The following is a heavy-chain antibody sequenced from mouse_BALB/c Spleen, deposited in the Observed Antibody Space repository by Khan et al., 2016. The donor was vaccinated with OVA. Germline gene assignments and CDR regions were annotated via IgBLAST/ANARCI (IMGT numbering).Heavy chain of an antibody. CDR3: ARIYGGDFDY. D-gene: IGHD1-1*01. V-gene: IGHV3-2*02. CDR2: ISYSGNT. J-gene: IGHJ2*01. CDR1: GYSITSDYA. Sequence: QLEESGPGLVKPSQSLSLTCTVTGYSITSDYAWNWIRQFPGNKLEWMGYISYSGNTKYNPSLKSRISITRDTSKNQFFLQLNSVTIKDTATYYCARIYGGDFDYWGQGTTLTVSS.